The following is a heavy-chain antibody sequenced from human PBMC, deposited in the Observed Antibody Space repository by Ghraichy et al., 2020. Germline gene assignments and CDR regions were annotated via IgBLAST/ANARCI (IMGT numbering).Heavy chain of an antibody. CDR1: GGSFSGYY. V-gene: IGHV4-34*01. CDR2: INHSGST. CDR3: ARQWLGYCSSTSRAVERTGGTFDY. J-gene: IGHJ4*02. D-gene: IGHD2-2*01. Sequence: SETLSLTCAVYGGSFSGYYWSWIRQPPGKGLEWIGEINHSGSTNYNPSLKSRVTISVDTSKNQFSLKLSSVTAADTAVYYCARQWLGYCSSTSRAVERTGGTFDYWGQGTLVTVSS.